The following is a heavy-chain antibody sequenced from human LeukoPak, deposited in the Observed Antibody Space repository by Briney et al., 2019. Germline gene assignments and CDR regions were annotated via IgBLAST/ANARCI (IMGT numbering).Heavy chain of an antibody. CDR1: GFTFSDYY. V-gene: IGHV3-11*04. Sequence: GGSLRLSCAASGFTFSDYYMSWIRQAPGKGLEWVSYISSSGSTIYYADSVKGRFTISRDNAKNSLYLQMNSLRAEDTAVYYCARPRMKYYYDSSGYYDYWGQGTLVTVS. CDR2: ISSSGSTI. CDR3: ARPRMKYYYDSSGYYDY. J-gene: IGHJ4*02. D-gene: IGHD3-22*01.